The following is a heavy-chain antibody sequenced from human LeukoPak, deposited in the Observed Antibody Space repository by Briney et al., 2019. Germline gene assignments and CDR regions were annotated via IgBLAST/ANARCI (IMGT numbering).Heavy chain of an antibody. D-gene: IGHD3-3*01. CDR2: IYYSGNT. Sequence: SETLSLTCTVSSYSLSSGYYWGWIRQPPGKGLEWIGSIYYSGNTYYNPSLKSRVTISVGTSKNQFSLKLSSVTAADTAVYYCARVPHGETIFGVVLYWFDPWGQGTLVTVSS. CDR1: SYSLSSGYY. V-gene: IGHV4-38-2*02. CDR3: ARVPHGETIFGVVLYWFDP. J-gene: IGHJ5*02.